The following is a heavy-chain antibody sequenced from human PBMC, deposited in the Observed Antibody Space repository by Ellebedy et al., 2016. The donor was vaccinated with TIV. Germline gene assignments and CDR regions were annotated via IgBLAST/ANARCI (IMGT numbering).Heavy chain of an antibody. Sequence: GESLKISCAASGFTFSSYWMSWVRQAPGKGLEWVANIKQDGSEKYYVDSVKGRFTISRDNAKNSLYLQMNSLRAEDTAVYYCARDVFRYGVIGHWGQGTLVTVSS. V-gene: IGHV3-7*01. CDR1: GFTFSSYW. CDR2: IKQDGSEK. D-gene: IGHD3-10*01. J-gene: IGHJ4*02. CDR3: ARDVFRYGVIGH.